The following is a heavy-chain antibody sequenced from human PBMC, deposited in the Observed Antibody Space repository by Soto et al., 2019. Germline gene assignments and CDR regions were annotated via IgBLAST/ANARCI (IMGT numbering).Heavy chain of an antibody. Sequence: QVQLQESGPGLVKPSETLSLTCTVSGGSISSYYWSWIRQPPGKGLEWIGYIYYSGSTNYNPSLKSRVTISVDTSKNQFSLKLSSVTAADTAVYYCARFIIAAPNNWFDPWGQGTLVTVSS. CDR1: GGSISSYY. CDR3: ARFIIAAPNNWFDP. CDR2: IYYSGST. J-gene: IGHJ5*02. D-gene: IGHD6-6*01. V-gene: IGHV4-59*08.